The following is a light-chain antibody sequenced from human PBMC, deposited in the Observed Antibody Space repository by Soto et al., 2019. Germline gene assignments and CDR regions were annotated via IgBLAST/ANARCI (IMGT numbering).Light chain of an antibody. CDR3: QTWGAGVHV. J-gene: IGLJ1*01. CDR2: LNSDGSH. Sequence: QAVVTQSPSASASLGASVKLTCTLSSGHSSSAIAWHQQQPEKGPRFLMKLNSDGSHSKGDGIPDRFSGSSSGAERYLTISSLQSEDEADYYCQTWGAGVHVFGTGTKLTVL. CDR1: SGHSSSA. V-gene: IGLV4-69*01.